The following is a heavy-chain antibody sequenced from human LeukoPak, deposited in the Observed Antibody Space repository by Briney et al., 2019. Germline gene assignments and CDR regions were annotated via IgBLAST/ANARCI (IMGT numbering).Heavy chain of an antibody. V-gene: IGHV4-30-2*01. Sequence: SQTLSLTCAVSGGSISSGGYSWRWIRQPPGKGLEWIVYIYHSGSTYYNPSLKSRVTISVDRSKNQSPLKPSSVTAADTAVYYCAREGDYVAYWGQGTLVTVSS. CDR1: GGSISSGGYS. CDR2: IYHSGST. J-gene: IGHJ4*02. CDR3: AREGDYVAY.